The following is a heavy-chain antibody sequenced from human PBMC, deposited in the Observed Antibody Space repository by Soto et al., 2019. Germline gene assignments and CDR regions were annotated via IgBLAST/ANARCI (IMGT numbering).Heavy chain of an antibody. CDR2: IYYSGST. V-gene: IGHV4-59*08. D-gene: IGHD1-26*01. CDR1: GGSISNHY. CDR3: ARWVGHFDF. J-gene: IGHJ4*02. Sequence: SETLSLTCTVSGGSISNHYWSWIRQPPGKGLELFGYIYYSGSTNYNPSLRSRVTISVDTSKNQFSLKLSFVTAADTAVYYCARWVGHFDFWGPGTLVTVS.